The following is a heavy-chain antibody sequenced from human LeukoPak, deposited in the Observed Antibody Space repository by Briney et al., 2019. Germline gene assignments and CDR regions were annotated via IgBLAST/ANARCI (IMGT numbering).Heavy chain of an antibody. V-gene: IGHV4-59*01. J-gene: IGHJ3*02. D-gene: IGHD2-21*02. CDR3: ARACGGDCSPHQLGAFDN. CDR1: GGSISSYY. CDR2: IYYSGST. Sequence: SETLSLTCTVSGGSISSYYWSWTRQPPGKGLEWIGYIYYSGSTNYNPSLKSRVTISVDTSKNQFSLKLSSVTAADTAVYYCARACGGDCSPHQLGAFDNWGQGTMVTVSS.